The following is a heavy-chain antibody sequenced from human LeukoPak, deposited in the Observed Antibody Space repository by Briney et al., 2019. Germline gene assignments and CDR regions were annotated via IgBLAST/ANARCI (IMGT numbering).Heavy chain of an antibody. V-gene: IGHV3-53*01. CDR2: IYNDGST. CDR1: GFAFSDYE. Sequence: TGGSLRLSCASSGFAFSDYEMNWVRQAPGKGLEWVSIIYNDGSTYYADSMKGRFTISRDNSKNTLYLQVNSLRAEDTAMYYCARNILFAFDIWGQGTMVTVSS. CDR3: ARNILFAFDI. J-gene: IGHJ3*02.